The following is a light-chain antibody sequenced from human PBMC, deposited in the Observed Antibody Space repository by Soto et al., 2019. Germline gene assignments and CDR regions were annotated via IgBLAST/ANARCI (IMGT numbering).Light chain of an antibody. V-gene: IGKV3-15*01. CDR3: QRYNEWPLN. CDR2: NAF. CDR1: QGVGIT. J-gene: IGKJ4*01. Sequence: EIVMTQSPATLSVSPGEGVTLSCRASQGVGITLAWYQQKPGQTPRLLIYNAFTRATGIPARFSGSGSGTAFTLTINSLQSEDYSVYYCQRYNEWPLNFGGGTKVAVK.